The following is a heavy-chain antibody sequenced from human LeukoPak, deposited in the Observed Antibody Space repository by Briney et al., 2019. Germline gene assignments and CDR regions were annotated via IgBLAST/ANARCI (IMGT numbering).Heavy chain of an antibody. CDR2: IIPILGIA. V-gene: IGHV1-69*04. Sequence: SVKVSCKASGGTFSSYAISWVRQAPGQGLEWMGSIIPILGIANYAQKFQGRVTITADKSTSTAYMELSSLRSEDTAVYYCAREGSADSSGYYYALFLGYFDYWGQGTLVTVSS. CDR3: AREGSADSSGYYYALFLGYFDY. J-gene: IGHJ4*02. CDR1: GGTFSSYA. D-gene: IGHD3-22*01.